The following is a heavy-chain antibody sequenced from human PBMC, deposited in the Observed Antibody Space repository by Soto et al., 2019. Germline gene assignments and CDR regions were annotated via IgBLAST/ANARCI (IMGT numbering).Heavy chain of an antibody. V-gene: IGHV3-23*01. CDR1: GFTFSSYA. CDR3: ATEARTNIVVVVAATRVFDY. Sequence: PGGSLRLSCAASGFTFSSYAMSWVRQAPGKGLEWVSAISGSGGSTYYADSVKGRFTISRDNSKNTLYLQMNSLRAEDTAVYYCATEARTNIVVVVAATRVFDYWGQGTLVTVSS. CDR2: ISGSGGST. J-gene: IGHJ4*02. D-gene: IGHD2-15*01.